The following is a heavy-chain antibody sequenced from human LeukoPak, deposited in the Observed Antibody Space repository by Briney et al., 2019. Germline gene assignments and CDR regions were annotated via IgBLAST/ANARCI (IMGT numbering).Heavy chain of an antibody. CDR1: GFTFSSYA. CDR2: ISYDGSNK. Sequence: GGSLRLSCAASGFTFSSYAMHWVRQAPGKGLEWVAVISYDGSNKYYADSVKGRFTISRDNSKNTLYLQMNSLRAEDTAVYYYARDGDYYDSSGYYCYFDYWGQGTLVTVSS. J-gene: IGHJ4*02. CDR3: ARDGDYYDSSGYYCYFDY. D-gene: IGHD3-22*01. V-gene: IGHV3-30-3*01.